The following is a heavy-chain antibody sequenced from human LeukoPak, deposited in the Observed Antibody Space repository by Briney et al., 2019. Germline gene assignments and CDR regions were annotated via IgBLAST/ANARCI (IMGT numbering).Heavy chain of an antibody. CDR1: GFTYSSYA. D-gene: IGHD3-22*01. Sequence: GGSLRLSCAASGFTYSSYAMSWVRQAPGKGLEWVSAISGSGGSTYYADSVKGRFTISRDNSKNTLYLQMNSLRAEDTAVYYCAKDQPNHYDSSGYFDYWGQGTLVTVSS. V-gene: IGHV3-23*01. CDR2: ISGSGGST. J-gene: IGHJ4*02. CDR3: AKDQPNHYDSSGYFDY.